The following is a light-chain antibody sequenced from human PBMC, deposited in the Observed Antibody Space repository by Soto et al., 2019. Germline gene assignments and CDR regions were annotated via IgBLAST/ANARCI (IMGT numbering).Light chain of an antibody. V-gene: IGLV4-69*01. J-gene: IGLJ2*01. CDR2: LNNDGSH. CDR1: SGHSSYA. Sequence: QSVLTQSPSASASLGASVKLTCTLSSGHSSYAIAWHQKQPGKGPRYLMDLNNDGSHTKGDGIPDRFSGSSSGADRYLIIPRLPSGDEADYYCQTWGTGFQFFGGGTKLTVL. CDR3: QTWGTGFQF.